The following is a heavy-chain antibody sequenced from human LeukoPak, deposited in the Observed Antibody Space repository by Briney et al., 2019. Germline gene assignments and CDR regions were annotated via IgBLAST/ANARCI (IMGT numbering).Heavy chain of an antibody. CDR2: INHSGST. V-gene: IGHV4-34*01. J-gene: IGHJ5*02. D-gene: IGHD3-3*01. CDR3: AREKGRYYDFWSGYKDNWFDP. Sequence: SETLSLTCAVYGGSFSGYYWSWIRQPPGKGLEWIGEINHSGSTNYNPSLKSRVTISVDTSKNQFSLKLSSVTAADTAVYYCAREKGRYYDFWSGYKDNWFDPWGQGTLVTVSS. CDR1: GGSFSGYY.